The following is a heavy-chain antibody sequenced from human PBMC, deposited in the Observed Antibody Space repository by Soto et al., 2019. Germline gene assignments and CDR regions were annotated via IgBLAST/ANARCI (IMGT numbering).Heavy chain of an antibody. D-gene: IGHD7-27*01. CDR1: GFTFSSYT. Sequence: EVQLLESGGGLVEPGGSRRLSCAASGFTFSSYTMSWVRQAPGKGLEWVSTISGSGSSTYSADSVKGRFTISRDNSKNHLYLQMNSLRVEDTAIYYCAKAWGIDYWGQGTLVTVSS. V-gene: IGHV3-23*01. CDR3: AKAWGIDY. CDR2: ISGSGSST. J-gene: IGHJ4*02.